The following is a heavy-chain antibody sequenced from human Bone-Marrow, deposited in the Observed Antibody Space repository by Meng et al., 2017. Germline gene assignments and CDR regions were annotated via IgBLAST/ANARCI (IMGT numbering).Heavy chain of an antibody. CDR3: AKDAYPMIVVVPDY. CDR2: VSDNGDST. J-gene: IGHJ4*02. CDR1: GFTFRNYA. Sequence: GESLKISCAASGFTFRNYAMSWVRQAPGKGLQWVSGVSDNGDSTYYADSVKGRFTISRDNSKDTLSLQMNSLRAEDTAIYYCAKDAYPMIVVVPDYWGQGTLVTVS. V-gene: IGHV3-23*01. D-gene: IGHD3-22*01.